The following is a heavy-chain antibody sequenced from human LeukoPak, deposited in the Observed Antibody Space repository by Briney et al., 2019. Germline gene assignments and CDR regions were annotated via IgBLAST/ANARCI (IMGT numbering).Heavy chain of an antibody. CDR2: ISNDGTST. V-gene: IGHV3-74*01. Sequence: PGGSLTLFCVASGVTLSGHSMHWVRQAPGKGLVWVSGISNDGTSTSYADSVKGRFTISRDNAKNTLYLQMHSLRAEDTAVYSCARGWFGPDSCGQGTLVTASS. CDR1: GVTLSGHS. J-gene: IGHJ5*01. D-gene: IGHD3-10*01. CDR3: ARGWFGPDS.